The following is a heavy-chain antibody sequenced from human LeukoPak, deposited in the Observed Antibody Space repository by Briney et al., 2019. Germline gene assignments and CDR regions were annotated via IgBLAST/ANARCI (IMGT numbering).Heavy chain of an antibody. CDR1: GGSISSSSYY. J-gene: IGHJ5*02. CDR2: IYYSGST. Sequence: PSETLSLTCTVSGGSISSSSYYWGWIRQPPGKGLEWIGSIYYSGSTYYNPSLKSRVTISVDTSKNQFSLKLSSVTAADTAVYYCARHGRRSPRSNWFDPWGQGTLVTVSS. V-gene: IGHV4-39*01. CDR3: ARHGRRSPRSNWFDP. D-gene: IGHD3-10*01.